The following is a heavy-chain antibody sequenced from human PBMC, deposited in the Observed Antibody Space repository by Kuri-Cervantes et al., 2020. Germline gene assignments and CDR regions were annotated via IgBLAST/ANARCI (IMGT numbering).Heavy chain of an antibody. D-gene: IGHD2-21*01. CDR3: AKGHRYGMDV. CDR1: GFTFSSYG. J-gene: IGHJ6*02. V-gene: IGHV3-30*02. CDR2: IWYDGSNK. Sequence: GESLKISCAASGFTFSSYGMHWVRQAPGKGLEWVAVIWYDGSNKYYADSVKGRFTISRDNSKNTLYLQMNSLRAEDTAVYYCAKGHRYGMDVWGQGTTVTVSS.